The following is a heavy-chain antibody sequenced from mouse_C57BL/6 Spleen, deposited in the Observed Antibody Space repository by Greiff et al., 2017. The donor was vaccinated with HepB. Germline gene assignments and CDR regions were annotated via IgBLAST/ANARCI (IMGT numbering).Heavy chain of an antibody. Sequence: QVQLKESGAELARPGASVKLSCKASGYTFTSYGISWVKQRTGQGLEWIGEIYPRSGNTYYNEKFKGKATLTADKSSSTAYMELRSLTSEDSAVYFCARGGVAPYYAMDYWGQGTSVTVSS. CDR3: ARGGVAPYYAMDY. V-gene: IGHV1-81*01. D-gene: IGHD1-3*01. J-gene: IGHJ4*01. CDR2: IYPRSGNT. CDR1: GYTFTSYG.